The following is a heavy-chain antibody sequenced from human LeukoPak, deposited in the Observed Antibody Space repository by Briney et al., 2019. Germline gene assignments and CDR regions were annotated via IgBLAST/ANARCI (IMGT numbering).Heavy chain of an antibody. J-gene: IGHJ4*02. CDR2: IIPIFGTA. CDR3: ASYIAAAGDY. V-gene: IGHV1-69*06. CDR1: GGTFSSYA. D-gene: IGHD6-13*01. Sequence: ASVKVSCKASGGTFSSYAISWVRQAPGQGLEWMGGIIPIFGTANYAQKFQGRVTITADKSTSTAYMELSSLRSEDTAVYYCASYIAAAGDYWGQGTLVTVSS.